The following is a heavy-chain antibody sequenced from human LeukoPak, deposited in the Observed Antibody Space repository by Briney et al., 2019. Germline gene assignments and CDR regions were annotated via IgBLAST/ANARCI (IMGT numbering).Heavy chain of an antibody. D-gene: IGHD2-15*01. J-gene: IGHJ5*02. CDR2: IDAGNGNT. V-gene: IGHV1-3*01. Sequence: ASVKVPCKASGYTFTSHAMHWVRQAPGQRLEWMGWIDAGNGNTKYSQKFQGRVTITRDTSASTAYMELSSLRSEDTAVYYCARVSCSGGSCYSGVNWFDPWGQGTLVTVSS. CDR1: GYTFTSHA. CDR3: ARVSCSGGSCYSGVNWFDP.